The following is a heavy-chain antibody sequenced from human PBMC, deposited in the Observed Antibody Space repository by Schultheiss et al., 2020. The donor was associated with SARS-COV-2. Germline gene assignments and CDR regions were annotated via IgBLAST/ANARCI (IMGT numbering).Heavy chain of an antibody. CDR1: GGSISSYY. CDR2: IYYSGST. Sequence: SETLSLTCTVSGGSISSYYWSWIRQPPGKGLEWIGSIYYSGSTYYNPSLKSRVTISVDTSKNQFSLKLSSVTAADTAVYYCASLRYGGGPARWGQGTLVTV. CDR3: ASLRYGGGPAR. D-gene: IGHD4-23*01. V-gene: IGHV4-39*07. J-gene: IGHJ4*02.